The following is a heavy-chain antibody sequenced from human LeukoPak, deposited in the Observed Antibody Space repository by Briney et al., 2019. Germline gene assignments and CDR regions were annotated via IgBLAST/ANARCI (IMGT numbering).Heavy chain of an antibody. D-gene: IGHD6-6*01. Sequence: GGSLRLSCAASGFPFSRYWMTWVRQAPGKGLGWVANIKQDGSVIYYVDSVKGRFTISRDNAKNSLSLQMNSLRAEDTAVYYCARIGYSSSSNDYWGQGTLVTVSS. V-gene: IGHV3-7*01. CDR3: ARIGYSSSSNDY. J-gene: IGHJ4*02. CDR1: GFPFSRYW. CDR2: IKQDGSVI.